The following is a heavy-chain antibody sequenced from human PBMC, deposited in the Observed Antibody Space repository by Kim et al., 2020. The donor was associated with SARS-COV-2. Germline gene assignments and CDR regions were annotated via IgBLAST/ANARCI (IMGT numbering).Heavy chain of an antibody. CDR3: ARLEMPGIGVRGCFD. D-gene: IGHD3-3*01. V-gene: IGHV4-39*01. J-gene: IGHJ2*01. Sequence: SETLSLTCTVSGGSISRSNSHWGWIRQPPGKGLEWIGCVYDSGSNFYNPALKSRITISVDTSENQLSLKLTLVTAAATAVYYWARLEMPGIGVRGCFD. CDR1: GGSISRSNSH. CDR2: VYDSGSN.